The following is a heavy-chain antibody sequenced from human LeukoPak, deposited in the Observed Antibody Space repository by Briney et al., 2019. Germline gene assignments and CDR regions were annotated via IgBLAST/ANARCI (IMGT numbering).Heavy chain of an antibody. CDR3: ARDRAKQLDVYYYGMDV. J-gene: IGHJ6*02. CDR2: FYRGDST. Sequence: GGSLRLSCAASGFTVSSSYMYWVRQAPGKGLEWVSFFYRGDSTYYAESVRGRFTISRDNSKNTLYLLMNSLIPEDTAVYYCARDRAKQLDVYYYGMDVWGQGTTVTVSS. V-gene: IGHV3-53*01. CDR1: GFTVSSSY. D-gene: IGHD6-6*01.